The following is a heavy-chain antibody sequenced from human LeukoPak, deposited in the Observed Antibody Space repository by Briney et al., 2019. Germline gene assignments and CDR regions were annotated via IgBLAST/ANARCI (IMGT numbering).Heavy chain of an antibody. V-gene: IGHV1-18*01. CDR1: GYTFTSYG. CDR3: ARERNDYVWGSYRPSRRAFDI. D-gene: IGHD3-16*02. J-gene: IGHJ3*02. CDR2: ISAYNGNT. Sequence: GASVKVSCKASGYTFTSYGISWVRQAPGQGLEWMGWISAYNGNTNYAQKLQGRVTMTTDTSTSTAYMELRSLRSDDTAVYYCARERNDYVWGSYRPSRRAFDIWGQGTMVTVSS.